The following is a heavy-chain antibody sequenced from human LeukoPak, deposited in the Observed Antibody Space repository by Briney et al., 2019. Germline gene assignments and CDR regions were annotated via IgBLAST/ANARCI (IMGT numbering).Heavy chain of an antibody. CDR3: ARGVKNFYYSMDV. D-gene: IGHD2/OR15-2a*01. Sequence: PGRSLRLSCEASGFTFNRYGMHWVRQAPGKGLEWVAVIWFDGSNKYYTDSVKGRFTISRDNSKNTLYLQMNSLRAEDTAVYYCARGVKNFYYSMDVWGQGTTVTVSS. CDR2: IWFDGSNK. J-gene: IGHJ6*02. CDR1: GFTFNRYG. V-gene: IGHV3-33*01.